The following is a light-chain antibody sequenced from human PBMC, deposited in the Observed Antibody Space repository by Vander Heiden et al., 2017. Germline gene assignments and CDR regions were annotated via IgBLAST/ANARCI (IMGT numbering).Light chain of an antibody. CDR2: DAS. V-gene: IGKV1-13*02. Sequence: AIQLTQSPSSLSASVGDRVTITCRASQSISSALAWYQQKPGKAPKLLSYDASSLESGVPSRFSGSGSGTDFTLTISSLQPEDFATYYCQQFNSYPYTFGQGTKLEIK. CDR1: QSISSA. CDR3: QQFNSYPYT. J-gene: IGKJ2*01.